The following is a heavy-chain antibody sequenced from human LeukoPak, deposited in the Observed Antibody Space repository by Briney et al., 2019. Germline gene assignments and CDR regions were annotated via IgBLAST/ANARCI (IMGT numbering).Heavy chain of an antibody. D-gene: IGHD3-9*01. J-gene: IGHJ5*02. V-gene: IGHV4-4*07. Sequence: GSLRLSCATSGFTFSSYAMSWIRQPAGKGLEWIGRIYNSGSTNYNPSLKSRVTMSVDTSKNQFSLKLNSVTAADTAVYYCARDYDVLTAYPPTQLFDPWGQGTLVTVSS. CDR3: ARDYDVLTAYPPTQLFDP. CDR2: IYNSGST. CDR1: GFTFSSYA.